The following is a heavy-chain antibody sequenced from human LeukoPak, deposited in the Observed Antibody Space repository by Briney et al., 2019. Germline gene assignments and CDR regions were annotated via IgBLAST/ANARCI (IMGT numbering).Heavy chain of an antibody. CDR3: ARVIYAYYYNRPDAFDI. D-gene: IGHD3-10*01. Sequence: PGGSLRLSCAASGFTFSSYEMNWVRQAPGKGLEWVSYISSSGSTIYYADSVKGRFTISRDNSKNTLYLQMNSLRAEDTAVYYCARVIYAYYYNRPDAFDIWGQGTMVTVSS. CDR2: ISSSGSTI. V-gene: IGHV3-48*03. J-gene: IGHJ3*02. CDR1: GFTFSSYE.